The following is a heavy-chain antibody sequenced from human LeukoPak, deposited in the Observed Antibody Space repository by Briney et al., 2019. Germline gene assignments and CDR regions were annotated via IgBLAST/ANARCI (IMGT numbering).Heavy chain of an antibody. J-gene: IGHJ4*02. CDR3: ARGSSYDFWSGYIDY. D-gene: IGHD3-3*01. CDR1: GGTFSSYA. V-gene: IGHV1-69*05. Sequence: SVKVSCKASGGTFSSYAISWVRQAPGQGLEWMGGVIPIFGTANYAQKFQGRVTITTDESTSTAYMELSSLRSEDTAVYYCARGSSYDFWSGYIDYWGQGTLVTVSS. CDR2: VIPIFGTA.